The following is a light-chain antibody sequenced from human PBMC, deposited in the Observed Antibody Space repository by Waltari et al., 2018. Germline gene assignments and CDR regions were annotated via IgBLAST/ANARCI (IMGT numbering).Light chain of an antibody. V-gene: IGKV3-20*01. CDR2: GAS. J-gene: IGKJ1*01. Sequence: EIVLTQPPGTLSLSPGERVTLSCSASQSIGTFLAWYQQKPCQPPRLLIYGASIRAAGIPDRVSGSGSGTDFSLTISRLEPEDFAVYYCQHYVRLPVTFGQGTKVQIK. CDR3: QHYVRLPVT. CDR1: QSIGTF.